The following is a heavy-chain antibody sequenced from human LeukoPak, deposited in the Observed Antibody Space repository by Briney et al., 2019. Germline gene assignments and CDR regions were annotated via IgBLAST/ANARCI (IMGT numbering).Heavy chain of an antibody. D-gene: IGHD7-27*01. V-gene: IGHV1-8*01. J-gene: IGHJ4*02. CDR3: ARGPPNWGYDY. CDR1: GYTFTSYD. Sequence: ASVKVSCKASGYTFTSYDFNWVRQATGQRPGWMGWMSPNSGDTGYAQKFQDRVTMTRNTSISTAYMGLSSLRSDDTAVYHCARGPPNWGYDYWGPGTLVTVSS. CDR2: MSPNSGDT.